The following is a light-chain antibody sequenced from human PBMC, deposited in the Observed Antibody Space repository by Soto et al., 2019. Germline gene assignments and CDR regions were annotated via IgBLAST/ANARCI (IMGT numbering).Light chain of an antibody. V-gene: IGKV3-20*01. J-gene: IGKJ5*01. Sequence: EIVLTQSPGTLSLCPGERATLSCRASQSVSNNYLAWYQQKPGQAPRLLIYGASNRATGIPARFSGSGSGTDFTLTISRLEPEDFAVYYCQQYGSSLTWTFGQGTRLEI. CDR2: GAS. CDR1: QSVSNNY. CDR3: QQYGSSLTWT.